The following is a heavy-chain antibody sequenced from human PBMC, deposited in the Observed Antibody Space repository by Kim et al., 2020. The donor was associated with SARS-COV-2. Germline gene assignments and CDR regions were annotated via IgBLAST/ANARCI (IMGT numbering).Heavy chain of an antibody. CDR1: GGSISSYY. CDR3: ERVSQGDYDILTGYPYSAFDI. Sequence: SETLSLICIVSGGSISSYYWSWIRQPAGKGLEWIGRIYTSGSTNYNPSLKSRVTMSVDTSKNQFSLKLSSWTAADTAVYYCERVSQGDYDILTGYPYSAFDIWGQGTMVTVSS. CDR2: IYTSGST. J-gene: IGHJ3*02. V-gene: IGHV4-4*07. D-gene: IGHD3-9*01.